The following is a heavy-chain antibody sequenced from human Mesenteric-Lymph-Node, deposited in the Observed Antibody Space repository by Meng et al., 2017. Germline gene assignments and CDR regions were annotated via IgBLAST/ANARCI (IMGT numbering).Heavy chain of an antibody. Sequence: GESLKISCAASGFSFSSYWMNWVRQAPGKGLEWVANINPDGNAKRNVDSVKGRFTVSRDNAKNSLYLQMSSLRVEDTAVYYCADGGSGELFGTFFDSWGQGTLVTVSS. CDR3: ADGGSGELFGTFFDS. V-gene: IGHV3-7*01. D-gene: IGHD3-10*01. CDR1: GFSFSSYW. CDR2: INPDGNAK. J-gene: IGHJ4*02.